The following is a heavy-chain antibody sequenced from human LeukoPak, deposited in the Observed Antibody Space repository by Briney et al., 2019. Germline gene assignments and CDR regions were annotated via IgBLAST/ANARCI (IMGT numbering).Heavy chain of an antibody. CDR3: ARSLGDD. V-gene: IGHV3-7*01. D-gene: IGHD3-16*01. J-gene: IGHJ4*02. CDR2: INQNGREK. CDR1: GFSFSSYW. Sequence: GGSLRLSCTSSGFSFSSYWMTWVRQAPGKGLEWVASINQNGREKYYVDSVKGRFTISRDNAKDSLYLQMNSLRDGDTAVYYCARSLGDDWGQGTLVTVSS.